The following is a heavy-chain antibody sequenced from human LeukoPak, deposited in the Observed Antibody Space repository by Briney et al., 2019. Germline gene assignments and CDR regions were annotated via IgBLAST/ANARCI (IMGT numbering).Heavy chain of an antibody. CDR1: GFTFDDYG. V-gene: IGHV3-20*01. Sequence: GGSLRLSCAASGFTFDDYGMSWVRQAPGKGLEWVSGINWNGGSTGYADSVKGRFTISRDNAKNSLYLQMNSLRAKDTALYHCARTYYGGNFQFDYWGQGTLVTVSS. D-gene: IGHD4-23*01. CDR2: INWNGGST. CDR3: ARTYYGGNFQFDY. J-gene: IGHJ4*02.